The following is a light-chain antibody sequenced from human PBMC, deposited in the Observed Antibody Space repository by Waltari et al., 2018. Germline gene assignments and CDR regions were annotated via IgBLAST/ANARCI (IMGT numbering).Light chain of an antibody. CDR2: RNN. Sequence: QSVLTQPPSASGTPGQGVIISCSGSSSNLGTNYLYWYQQLPGTAPRLLIYRNNPRPSAVPDRFSGSHSGASASLAISVLLSEDEADYYCSTWDDSLRAHVFGTGTKVTVL. J-gene: IGLJ1*01. CDR3: STWDDSLRAHV. CDR1: SSNLGTNY. V-gene: IGLV1-47*01.